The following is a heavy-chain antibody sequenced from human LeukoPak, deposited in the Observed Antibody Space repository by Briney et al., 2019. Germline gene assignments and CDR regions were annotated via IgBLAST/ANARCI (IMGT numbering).Heavy chain of an antibody. Sequence: KPGGSLRLSCAASGFTFSDYYMSWIRQAPGKGLEWVSYISSSGSTIYYADYVKGRFTISRDNAKNSVYLQMNSLRAEDTAVYYCARDLGLHHAFDIWGQGTMVTISS. D-gene: IGHD3-10*01. J-gene: IGHJ3*02. CDR2: ISSSGSTI. V-gene: IGHV3-11*04. CDR1: GFTFSDYY. CDR3: ARDLGLHHAFDI.